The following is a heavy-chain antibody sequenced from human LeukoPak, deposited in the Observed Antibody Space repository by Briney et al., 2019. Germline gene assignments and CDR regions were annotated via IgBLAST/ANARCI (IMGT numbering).Heavy chain of an antibody. CDR2: INIDGSST. CDR1: GFIFTTYW. CDR3: TRDLVGATSDF. Sequence: QPGRSLRLSCAASGFIFTTYWMHWVREIPGKGLVWVARINIDGSSTYYADSVKGRFTISRDNAKNTVNLQMNSLRDEDTAVYYCTRDLVGATSDFWGQGTLVTVSS. V-gene: IGHV3-74*01. D-gene: IGHD1-26*01. J-gene: IGHJ4*02.